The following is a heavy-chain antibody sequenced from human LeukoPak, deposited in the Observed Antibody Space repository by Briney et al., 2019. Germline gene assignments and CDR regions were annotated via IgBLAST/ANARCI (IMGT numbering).Heavy chain of an antibody. V-gene: IGHV1-24*01. D-gene: IGHD3-10*01. CDR1: GYTLTELS. J-gene: IGHJ5*02. CDR3: ATASEPRYYYGSGSYHNWFDP. Sequence: ASVKVSCKVSGYTLTELSMHWVRQAPGKGLEWMGGFDPGDGETIYAQKFQGRVTMTEDTSTDTAYMELSSLRSEDTAVYYCATASEPRYYYGSGSYHNWFDPWGQGTLVTVSS. CDR2: FDPGDGET.